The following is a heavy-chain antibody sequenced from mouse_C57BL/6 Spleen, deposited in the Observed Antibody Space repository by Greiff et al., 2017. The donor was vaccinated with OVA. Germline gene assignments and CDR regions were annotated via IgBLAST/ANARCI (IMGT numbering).Heavy chain of an antibody. CDR1: GYTFTSYT. J-gene: IGHJ3*01. CDR2: INPSSGYT. V-gene: IGHV1-4*01. Sequence: VQLQQSGAELAKPGASVKLSCTASGYTFTSYTMHWVQQRPGQGLEWIGYINPSSGYTKYNQKFKGKATLTADKSSSTAYMQLSSLTSEDSAVYCGASEDYYGSTLFADWGKGTLVTVSA. CDR3: ASEDYYGSTLFAD. D-gene: IGHD1-1*01.